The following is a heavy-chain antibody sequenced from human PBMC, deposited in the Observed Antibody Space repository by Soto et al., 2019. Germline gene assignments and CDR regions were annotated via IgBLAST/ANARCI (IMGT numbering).Heavy chain of an antibody. J-gene: IGHJ6*02. CDR1: GDSISSSKW. D-gene: IGHD3-3*01. Sequence: PSETLSLTCAVSGDSISSSKWWSWVRQPPGKGLEWIGEVYHSGSTNYNPSLKSRVIISVDKSKNQFSLNLSSVTDADTAVYYCAREGSGDGMDVWGQGTTVTVSS. V-gene: IGHV4-4*02. CDR2: VYHSGST. CDR3: AREGSGDGMDV.